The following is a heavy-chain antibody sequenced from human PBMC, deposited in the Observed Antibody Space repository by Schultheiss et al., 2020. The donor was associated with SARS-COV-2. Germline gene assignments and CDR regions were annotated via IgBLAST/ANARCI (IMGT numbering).Heavy chain of an antibody. J-gene: IGHJ4*02. CDR2: ISGSGGST. CDR3: ARDPRGYSYGYDY. CDR1: GFTFSGYT. Sequence: GGSLRLSCAASGFTFSGYTMNWVRQAPGKGLEWVSAISGSGGSTYYADSVKGRFTISRDNSKNTLYLQMNSLRAEDTAVYYCARDPRGYSYGYDYWGQGTLVTVSS. V-gene: IGHV3-23*01. D-gene: IGHD5-18*01.